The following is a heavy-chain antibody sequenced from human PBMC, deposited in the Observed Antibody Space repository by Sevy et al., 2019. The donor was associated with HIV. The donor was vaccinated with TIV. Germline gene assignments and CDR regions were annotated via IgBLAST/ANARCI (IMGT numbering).Heavy chain of an antibody. CDR3: TRVEGAADWGMDV. J-gene: IGHJ6*02. D-gene: IGHD1-26*01. CDR2: IRSKAYGGTT. V-gene: IGHV3-49*04. CDR1: GFTFDDYT. Sequence: GESLKISCRASGFTFDDYTMSRVRQAPGKGLEWVAFIRSKAYGGTTEYAATVKGRFTISRDESKSIAYLQMNSLKTEDTAVYYCTRVEGAADWGMDVWGQGTTVTVSS.